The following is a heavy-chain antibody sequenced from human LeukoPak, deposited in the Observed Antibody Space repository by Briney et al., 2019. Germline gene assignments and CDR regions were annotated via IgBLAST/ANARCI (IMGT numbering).Heavy chain of an antibody. D-gene: IGHD1-26*01. Sequence: PSETLSLTCTVSGGSISNYYWSWIRLPPGKGLEWIGYIYYSGSTKYNPSLKSRVTMSLDTSKNQFSLKLSSVTAADTAVYYCARGQGGQYFDYWGQGTLVTVSS. J-gene: IGHJ4*02. CDR3: ARGQGGQYFDY. CDR2: IYYSGST. V-gene: IGHV4-59*01. CDR1: GGSISNYY.